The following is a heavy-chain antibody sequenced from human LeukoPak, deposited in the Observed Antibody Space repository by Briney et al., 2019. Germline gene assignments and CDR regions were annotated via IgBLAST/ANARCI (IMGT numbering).Heavy chain of an antibody. D-gene: IGHD2-21*02. Sequence: GGSLRISCVASGFTFDDYGMSWVRQAPGKGLEWVSGINWSGGTTGYGDSVKGRFTISRDNAKNSLFLQMDSLRVEDTAFYYCARVWTNTAFYPSDFWGQGTLVTVSS. CDR2: INWSGGTT. V-gene: IGHV3-20*04. CDR3: ARVWTNTAFYPSDF. J-gene: IGHJ4*02. CDR1: GFTFDDYG.